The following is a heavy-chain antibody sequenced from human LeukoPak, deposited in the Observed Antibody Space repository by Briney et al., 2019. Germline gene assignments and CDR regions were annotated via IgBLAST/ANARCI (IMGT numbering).Heavy chain of an antibody. CDR1: GFTFSSYA. Sequence: GGSLRLSCAASGFTFSSYAMSWVRQAPGKGLEWVSTLSGSGGSTYNADSVKGRFTISRDNAKNSLYLQMNSLRAEDTAVYYCARDVFRPKLLWSRYCSGGSCYGNNWFDPWGQGTLVTVSS. D-gene: IGHD2-15*01. J-gene: IGHJ5*02. CDR2: LSGSGGST. CDR3: ARDVFRPKLLWSRYCSGGSCYGNNWFDP. V-gene: IGHV3-23*01.